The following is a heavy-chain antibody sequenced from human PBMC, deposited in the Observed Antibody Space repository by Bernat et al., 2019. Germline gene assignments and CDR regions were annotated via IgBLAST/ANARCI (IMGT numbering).Heavy chain of an antibody. Sequence: QVQLVESGGGLVKPGGSLRLSCAASGFTFSSYYMSWIRQAPGKGLDWVSSISSSSGNTNYADSVKGRFTISRDNAKNSLYLQMNSLRAEDTAVYYCARGTSTSAPYMDVWGKGTTVTVSS. CDR2: ISSSSGNT. V-gene: IGHV3-11*05. CDR3: ARGTSTSAPYMDV. J-gene: IGHJ6*03. CDR1: GFTFSSYY.